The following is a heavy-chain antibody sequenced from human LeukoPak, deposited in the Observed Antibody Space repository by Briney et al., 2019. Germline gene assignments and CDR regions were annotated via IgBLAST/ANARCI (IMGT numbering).Heavy chain of an antibody. CDR1: GFTFSRYA. D-gene: IGHD4-17*01. CDR2: ISYDGSNK. V-gene: IGHV3-30*18. J-gene: IGHJ4*02. CDR3: AKSLYGDYGY. Sequence: AGGSLRLSCAASGFTFSRYAMHWVRQAPGKGLEWVAVISYDGSNKYYADSVKGRFTISRDNSKNTLYLQMNSLRAEDTAVYYCAKSLYGDYGYWGQGTLVTVSS.